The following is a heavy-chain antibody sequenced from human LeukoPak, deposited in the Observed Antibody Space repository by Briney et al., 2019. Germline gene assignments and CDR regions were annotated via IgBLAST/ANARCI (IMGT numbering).Heavy chain of an antibody. Sequence: GGSLRLSCTASGFTFGDHAMNWVRQAPGKGLEWVGFIRRKRRGGTTEYAASVNGRFSISRDDSNSILYLQMSSLKPEDTAVYYCTRELWFGENGMDVWGRGATVTVSS. CDR2: IRRKRRGGTT. D-gene: IGHD3-10*01. CDR3: TRELWFGENGMDV. CDR1: GFTFGDHA. J-gene: IGHJ6*02. V-gene: IGHV3-49*04.